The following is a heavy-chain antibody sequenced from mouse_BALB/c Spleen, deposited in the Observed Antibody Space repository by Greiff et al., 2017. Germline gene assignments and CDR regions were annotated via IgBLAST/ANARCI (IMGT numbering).Heavy chain of an antibody. CDR2: ISSGGST. CDR3: ARGGYEGFAY. J-gene: IGHJ3*01. Sequence: EVQGVESGGGLVKPGGSLKLSCAASGFTFSSYAMSWVRQTPEKRLEWVASISSGGSTYYPDSVKGRFTISRDNARNILYLQMSSLRSEDTAMYYCARGGYEGFAYWGQGTLVTVSA. V-gene: IGHV5-6-5*01. CDR1: GFTFSSYA. D-gene: IGHD2-14*01.